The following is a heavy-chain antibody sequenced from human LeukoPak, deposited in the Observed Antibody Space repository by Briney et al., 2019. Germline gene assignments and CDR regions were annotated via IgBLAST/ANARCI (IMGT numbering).Heavy chain of an antibody. CDR3: ARSDTAMVSRLFGNY. D-gene: IGHD5-18*01. V-gene: IGHV3-30*04. CDR1: GFTFSSYA. CDR2: ISYDGSNK. Sequence: GRSLRLSYAASGFTFSSYAMHWVRQAPGKGLEWVAVISYDGSNKYYADSVKGRFTIFRDNSKNTLYLQMNSLRAEDTAVYYCARSDTAMVSRLFGNYWGQGTLVTVSS. J-gene: IGHJ4*02.